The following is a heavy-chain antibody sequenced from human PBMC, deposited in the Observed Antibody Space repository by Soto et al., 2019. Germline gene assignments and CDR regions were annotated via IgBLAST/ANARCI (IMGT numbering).Heavy chain of an antibody. J-gene: IGHJ3*02. D-gene: IGHD3-10*01. CDR2: ISYDGSNK. Sequence: GGSLRLSCAASGFTFSSYAMHWVRQAPGKGLEWVAVISYDGSNKYYADSVKGRFTISRDNSKNTLYLQMNSLRAEDTAVYYCARGPLLLWFGKYAFDIWGQGKMVTVS. CDR3: ARGPLLLWFGKYAFDI. V-gene: IGHV3-30-3*01. CDR1: GFTFSSYA.